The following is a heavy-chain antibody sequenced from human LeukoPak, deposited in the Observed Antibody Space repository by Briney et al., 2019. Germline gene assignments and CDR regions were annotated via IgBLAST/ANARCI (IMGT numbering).Heavy chain of an antibody. CDR2: IYTSGST. Sequence: SETLSLTCTVSGGSISSGGDYWTWIRQPAGKGLEWIGRIYTSGSTNYNPSLKSRVTISVDTSKNQFSLKLSSVTAADTAVYYCAREKFTGTNSPFDPWGQGTLVTVSS. J-gene: IGHJ5*02. V-gene: IGHV4-61*02. D-gene: IGHD1-1*01. CDR3: AREKFTGTNSPFDP. CDR1: GGSISSGGDY.